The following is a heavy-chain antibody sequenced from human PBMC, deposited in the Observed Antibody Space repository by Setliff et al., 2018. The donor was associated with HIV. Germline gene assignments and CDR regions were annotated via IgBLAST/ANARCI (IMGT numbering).Heavy chain of an antibody. CDR2: FDPEDGGT. V-gene: IGHV1-24*01. Sequence: ASVKVSCKVSGYTLTELSKHWVRQAPGKGLEWMGGFDPEDGGTIHAQEFQGRVTMTEDTSTDTAYMELRSLRSEDTAVYYCARVLRGYSSSYEAFDIWGQGTMVTVSS. CDR1: GYTLTELS. J-gene: IGHJ3*02. D-gene: IGHD6-13*01. CDR3: ARVLRGYSSSYEAFDI.